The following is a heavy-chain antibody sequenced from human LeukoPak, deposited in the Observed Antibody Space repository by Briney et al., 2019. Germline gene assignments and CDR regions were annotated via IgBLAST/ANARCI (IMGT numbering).Heavy chain of an antibody. CDR1: GFTFNNYW. J-gene: IGHJ4*02. Sequence: GGSLRLSCAASGFTFNNYWMHWVRQAPGKGLMWVSCINTDGSSPTYADSVKGRFTISRDNAKNTLSLQMNSLRAEDTAVYYCARDFNWNFDYWGQGTLVTVSS. CDR3: ARDFNWNFDY. V-gene: IGHV3-74*01. CDR2: INTDGSSP. D-gene: IGHD1-20*01.